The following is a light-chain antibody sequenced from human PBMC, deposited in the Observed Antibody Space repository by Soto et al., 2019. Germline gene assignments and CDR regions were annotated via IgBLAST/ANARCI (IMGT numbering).Light chain of an antibody. Sequence: DIQMTQSPSALSASVGDRVTITSQASQDISDVLNWYQQQPGKAPKVLIYDASKLQTGVPSRFSGRGSGKDFTFTISSLQPDDSGTYYCQQFYDLPITFGQGTRLEI. V-gene: IGKV1-33*01. CDR3: QQFYDLPIT. CDR1: QDISDV. J-gene: IGKJ5*01. CDR2: DAS.